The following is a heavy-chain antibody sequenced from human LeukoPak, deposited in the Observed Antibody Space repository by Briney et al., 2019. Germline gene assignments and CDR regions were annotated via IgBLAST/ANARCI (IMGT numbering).Heavy chain of an antibody. J-gene: IGHJ4*02. CDR1: GYTFTSYG. D-gene: IGHD6-13*01. CDR3: ARDRRQQQLVGSSFDY. CDR2: IIPIFGTA. Sequence: GASVKVSCKASGYTFTSYGISWVRQAPGQGLEWMGGIIPIFGTANYAQKFQGRVKITADESTSTAYMELSSLRSADTAVYSCARDRRQQQLVGSSFDYWGQGTLVTVSS. V-gene: IGHV1-69*13.